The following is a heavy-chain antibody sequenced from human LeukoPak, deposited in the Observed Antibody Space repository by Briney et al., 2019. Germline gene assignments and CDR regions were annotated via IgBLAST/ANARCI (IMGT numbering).Heavy chain of an antibody. CDR2: ISSSSSYI. D-gene: IGHD6-13*01. CDR1: GFTFSSYS. Sequence: GGSLRLSCAASGFTFSSYSMNWVRQAPGKGLEWVSSISSSSSYIYYADSVKGGFTISRNNAKNSLYLQMNSLRAEDTAVYYCAREVIAAAGRGIDYWGQGTLVTVSS. J-gene: IGHJ4*02. V-gene: IGHV3-21*01. CDR3: AREVIAAAGRGIDY.